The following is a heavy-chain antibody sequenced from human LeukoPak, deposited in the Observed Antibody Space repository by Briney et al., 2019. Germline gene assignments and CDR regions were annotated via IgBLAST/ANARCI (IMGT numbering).Heavy chain of an antibody. CDR1: GGSFSGYY. Sequence: SETLSLTCAVYGGSFSGYYWSWIRQPPGKGLEWIGEINHSGSTNYNPSLKSRVTISVDTSKNQFSLKLSSVTAADTAVYYCARPLTPDYYDSSGEAVDVWGKGTTVTISS. CDR2: INHSGST. V-gene: IGHV4-34*01. D-gene: IGHD3-22*01. J-gene: IGHJ6*04. CDR3: ARPLTPDYYDSSGEAVDV.